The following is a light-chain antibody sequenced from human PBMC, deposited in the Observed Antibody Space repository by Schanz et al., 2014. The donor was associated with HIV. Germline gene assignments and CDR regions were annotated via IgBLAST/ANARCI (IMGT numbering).Light chain of an antibody. CDR1: QSVSSN. V-gene: IGKV3-15*01. Sequence: EIVMTQSPATLSVSPGERATLFCRASQSVSSNLAWYQHKPGQAPRLLIHGTSSRATDIPARFSGYGSGTDFILTISRLEPEDFAVYYCQHYGSSFGPGTKVDIK. J-gene: IGKJ3*01. CDR2: GTS. CDR3: QHYGSS.